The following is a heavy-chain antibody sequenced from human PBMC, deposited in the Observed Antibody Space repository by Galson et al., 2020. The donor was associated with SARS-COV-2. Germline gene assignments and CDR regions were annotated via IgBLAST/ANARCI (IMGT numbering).Heavy chain of an antibody. V-gene: IGHV3-64D*06. Sequence: GESLKISCSASGFTFSSYAMHWVRQAPGKGLEYVSAISSNGGSTYYADSVKGRFTISRDNSKNTLYLQMSSLRAEDTAVYYCVKDSERSSWSPPAFPYWGQGTLVTVSS. CDR2: ISSNGGST. J-gene: IGHJ4*02. CDR3: VKDSERSSWSPPAFPY. D-gene: IGHD6-13*01. CDR1: GFTFSSYA.